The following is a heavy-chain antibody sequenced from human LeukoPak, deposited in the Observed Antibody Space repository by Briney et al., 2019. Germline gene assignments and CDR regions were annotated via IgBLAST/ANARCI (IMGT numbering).Heavy chain of an antibody. Sequence: QSGGSLRLSCVPSGIIFSNSALNWVRQAPGKGLEWVSTITKNGDQTYYADSVKGRFTISRDIFKNTLYLQMDSLRAEDTAVYHCVKSAGKDGYRDVFDIWGQGTVVTVSS. CDR2: ITKNGDQT. CDR1: GIIFSNSA. J-gene: IGHJ3*02. V-gene: IGHV3-23*01. D-gene: IGHD5-24*01. CDR3: VKSAGKDGYRDVFDI.